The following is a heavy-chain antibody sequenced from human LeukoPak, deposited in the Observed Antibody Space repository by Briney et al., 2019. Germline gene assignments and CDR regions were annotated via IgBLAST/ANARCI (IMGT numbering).Heavy chain of an antibody. V-gene: IGHV3-30*18. CDR2: ISYDGSNK. D-gene: IGHD1/OR15-1a*01. Sequence: GRSLRLSCAASGFTFSSYGMHWVRQAPGKGLEWVAVISYDGSNKYYADSVKGRFTISRDNSKNTLYLQMNSLRAEDTAVYYCAKLEQGGRESYYYYGMDVWGQGTKVTVSS. CDR1: GFTFSSYG. J-gene: IGHJ6*02. CDR3: AKLEQGGRESYYYYGMDV.